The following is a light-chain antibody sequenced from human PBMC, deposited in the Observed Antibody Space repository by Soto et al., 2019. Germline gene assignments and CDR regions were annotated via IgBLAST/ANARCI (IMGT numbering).Light chain of an antibody. V-gene: IGKV3-20*01. CDR2: AAS. CDR1: QSVSSNF. Sequence: EIVLTQSPGTLSLSPGERATLSCRASQSVSSNFLAWYQQKPGQAPRLLIYAASSRATGIPGRFSGSGSGTGFTLTISRLEPEDFAVYYCQQYGSSPFTFGQGTRLEIK. CDR3: QQYGSSPFT. J-gene: IGKJ5*01.